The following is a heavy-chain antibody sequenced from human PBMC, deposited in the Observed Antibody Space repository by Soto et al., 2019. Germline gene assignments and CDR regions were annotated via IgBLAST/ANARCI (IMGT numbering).Heavy chain of an antibody. CDR2: IYYSGST. CDR1: VGSISSGGYY. CDR3: ASTSTAMVPTFDY. D-gene: IGHD5-18*01. Sequence: TLSLTCTVSVGSISSGGYYWSWIRQHPGKGLEWIGYIYYSGSTYYNPSLKSRVTISVDTSKNQFSLKLSSVTAADTAVYYCASTSTAMVPTFDYWGQGTLVTVSS. V-gene: IGHV4-31*03. J-gene: IGHJ4*02.